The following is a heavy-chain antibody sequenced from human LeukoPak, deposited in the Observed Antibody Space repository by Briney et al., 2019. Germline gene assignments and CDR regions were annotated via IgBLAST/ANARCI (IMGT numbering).Heavy chain of an antibody. Sequence: KASETLSLTCTVSGGSINSYYWSWIRQPAGKGLEWIGRIYTSGSTNYNPSLKSRVTMSVDTSKNQFSLKLSSVTAADTAVYYCAREGIRGYSYGVPFDYWGQGTLVTVSS. J-gene: IGHJ4*02. V-gene: IGHV4-4*07. CDR2: IYTSGST. CDR3: AREGIRGYSYGVPFDY. D-gene: IGHD5-18*01. CDR1: GGSINSYY.